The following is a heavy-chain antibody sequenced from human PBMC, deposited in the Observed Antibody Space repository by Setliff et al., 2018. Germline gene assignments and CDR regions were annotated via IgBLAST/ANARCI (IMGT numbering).Heavy chain of an antibody. CDR3: ERLVRYCTRVTCQRSSDGDF. CDR2: ISAHSGNT. J-gene: IGHJ4*02. V-gene: IGHV1-18*01. D-gene: IGHD2-8*01. Sequence: ASVKVSCKASGYTFNHYGITWVRLAPGQGLEWMGWISAHSGNTFYAPQFQGRLVMTTDTSANTAYMELGNLTSDDTAMYFCERLVRYCTRVTCQRSSDGDFWGQGTPVTVSS. CDR1: GYTFNHYG.